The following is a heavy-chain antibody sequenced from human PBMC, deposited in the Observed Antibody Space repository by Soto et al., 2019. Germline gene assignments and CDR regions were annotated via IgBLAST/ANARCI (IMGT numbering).Heavy chain of an antibody. Sequence: QVHLVQSGAEVKKPGASVKVSCKGSGYAFTTYGSTWVRQAPGQGLEWMGWISAHNGNTNYAQKLQGRVTVTRDTGTSTAYMELRSGRSVDTAVYYCARGRDGDYWGQGALVTVSS. CDR1: GYAFTTYG. CDR3: ARGRDGDY. D-gene: IGHD6-6*01. CDR2: ISAHNGNT. J-gene: IGHJ4*02. V-gene: IGHV1-18*01.